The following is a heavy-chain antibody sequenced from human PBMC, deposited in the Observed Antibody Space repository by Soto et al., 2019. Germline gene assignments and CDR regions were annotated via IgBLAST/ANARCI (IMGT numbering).Heavy chain of an antibody. CDR3: AKCPTYYDTSGFYYVSWYFDL. CDR2: INDSGGST. J-gene: IGHJ2*01. D-gene: IGHD3-22*01. V-gene: IGHV3-23*01. CDR1: GFTFSNDA. Sequence: LRLSCAASGFTFSNDAVSWVRQVPGKGLEWVSGINDSGGSTYYADAVKGRFTISRDNSKNTLYLQMNSLKAEDTAVYYCAKCPTYYDTSGFYYVSWYFDLWGRGTLVTVSS.